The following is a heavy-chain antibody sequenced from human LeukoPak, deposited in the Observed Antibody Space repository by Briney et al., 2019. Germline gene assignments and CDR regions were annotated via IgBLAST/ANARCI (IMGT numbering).Heavy chain of an antibody. J-gene: IGHJ5*02. D-gene: IGHD6-19*01. CDR2: VYNSGST. Sequence: SETLSLTCTVSGGSISSYYWSWIRQTAGKGLEWIGRVYNSGSTNYNPSLKSRVTMSVDTSKNQFSLKLSSVTAADTAVYYCARALHLRGAAVAGPNWFDAWGQGTLVTVSS. CDR3: ARALHLRGAAVAGPNWFDA. CDR1: GGSISSYY. V-gene: IGHV4-4*07.